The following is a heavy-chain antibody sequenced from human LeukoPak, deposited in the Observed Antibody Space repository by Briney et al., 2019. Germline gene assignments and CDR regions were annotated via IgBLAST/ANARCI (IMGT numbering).Heavy chain of an antibody. D-gene: IGHD1-26*01. J-gene: IGHJ4*02. V-gene: IGHV4-59*01. Sequence: KPSGTLSLTCTASGVSISSYYWSWIRQPPGKGLEWIGYIYYSGSTNYNPSLKSRVTISVDTSKNQFSLKLSSVTAADTAVYYCAREVGAFDYWGQGTLVTVSS. CDR3: AREVGAFDY. CDR2: IYYSGST. CDR1: GVSISSYY.